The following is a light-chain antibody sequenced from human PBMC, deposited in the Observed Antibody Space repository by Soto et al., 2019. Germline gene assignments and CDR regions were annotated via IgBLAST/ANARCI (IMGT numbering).Light chain of an antibody. J-gene: IGKJ3*01. CDR1: QSVRNN. CDR2: SAS. CDR3: QHYNNGPSFT. Sequence: EIVMTQSPTTLSMSPGERATLSCRASQSVRNNLAWYQQKPGQAPRLLISSASTRAAGIPARVSGSGSGTEFTLTISSLQPEDFEVYYCQHYNNGPSFTFGPGTKVEI. V-gene: IGKV3-15*01.